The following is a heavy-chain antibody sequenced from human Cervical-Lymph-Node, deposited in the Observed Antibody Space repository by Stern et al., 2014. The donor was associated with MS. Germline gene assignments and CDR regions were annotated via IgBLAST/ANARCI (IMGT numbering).Heavy chain of an antibody. Sequence: QVQLQESGPGLVKPSETLSLTCAVSGGSISSSSYYWGWIRQPPGKGLAWIGAMYYSGSTWYNPSLKSRVTISVDTSKHQFSLKLGSVTAADTAVYYCARVEMPTNWFDPWGQGTLVTVSS. CDR2: MYYSGST. CDR3: ARVEMPTNWFDP. CDR1: GGSISSSSYY. J-gene: IGHJ5*02. V-gene: IGHV4-39*01. D-gene: IGHD5-24*01.